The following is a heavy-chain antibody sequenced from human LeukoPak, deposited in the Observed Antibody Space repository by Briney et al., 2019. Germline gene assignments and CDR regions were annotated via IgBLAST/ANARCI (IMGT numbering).Heavy chain of an antibody. D-gene: IGHD1-26*01. V-gene: IGHV4-39*01. J-gene: IGHJ4*02. CDR1: GGSISSSSYY. Sequence: SETLSLTCTVSGGSISSSSYYWGWIRQPPGKGLEWIGSIYCSGSTYYNPSLKSRVTISVDTSKNQFSLKLSSVTAADTAVYYCASWGFSGSYYKNYWGQGTLVTVSS. CDR3: ASWGFSGSYYKNY. CDR2: IYCSGST.